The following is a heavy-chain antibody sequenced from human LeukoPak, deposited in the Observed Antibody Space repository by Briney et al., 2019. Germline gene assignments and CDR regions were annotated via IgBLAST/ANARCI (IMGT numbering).Heavy chain of an antibody. J-gene: IGHJ4*02. CDR1: GFTFSNAW. V-gene: IGHV3-15*01. D-gene: IGHD3-22*01. CDR2: VKGKTDGGTI. CDR3: ATSVEDSSGYESLGF. Sequence: GGSLRLSCAASGFTFSNAWMSWVRQAPGKGLEWVGRVKGKTDGGTIDYAAPVKGRFTISRDNSKSTLYLQMNSLRAEDTAVYYCATSVEDSSGYESLGFWGQGTLVTVSS.